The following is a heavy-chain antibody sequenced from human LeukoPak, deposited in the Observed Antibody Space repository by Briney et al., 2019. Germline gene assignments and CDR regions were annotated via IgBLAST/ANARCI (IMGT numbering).Heavy chain of an antibody. J-gene: IGHJ6*03. CDR1: GYTFTGYY. D-gene: IGHD6-6*01. Sequence: ASVKVSCKASGYTFTGYYMHWVRQAPGQGLEWMGWINPNSGGTNYAQKFQGWVTMTRDTSISTAYMELSRLRSDDTAVYYCARDRGAARPRYYYYMDVWGKGTTVTVSS. CDR2: INPNSGGT. V-gene: IGHV1-2*04. CDR3: ARDRGAARPRYYYYMDV.